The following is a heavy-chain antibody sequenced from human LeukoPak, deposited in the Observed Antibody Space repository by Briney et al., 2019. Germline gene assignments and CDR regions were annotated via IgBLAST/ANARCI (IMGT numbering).Heavy chain of an antibody. CDR3: ANNIAGRGWYRDFDY. CDR2: IGSSGSIK. J-gene: IGHJ4*02. D-gene: IGHD6-19*01. CDR1: GFTFSSYE. V-gene: IGHV3-48*03. Sequence: GGSLRLSCAASGFTFSSYEMNWVRQAPGKGLEWVSSIGSSGSIKYYADSVKGRFAISRDNAKNSLYLQMNSLRAEDTAVYYCANNIAGRGWYRDFDYWGQGTLVTVSS.